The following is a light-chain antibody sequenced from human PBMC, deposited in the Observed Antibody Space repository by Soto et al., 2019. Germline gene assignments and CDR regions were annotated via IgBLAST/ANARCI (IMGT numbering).Light chain of an antibody. CDR2: NND. CDR3: AAWDDSLSGRV. Sequence: QSVLTQPPSASGTPGQRVTMSCSGSGSNIGPNYVYWFQQFPGTAPKLLIYNNDQRPSGVPDRFSGSKSGTSASLDISGLRSEDEADYYCAAWDDSLSGRVFGGGTNVTVL. J-gene: IGLJ3*02. CDR1: GSNIGPNY. V-gene: IGLV1-47*02.